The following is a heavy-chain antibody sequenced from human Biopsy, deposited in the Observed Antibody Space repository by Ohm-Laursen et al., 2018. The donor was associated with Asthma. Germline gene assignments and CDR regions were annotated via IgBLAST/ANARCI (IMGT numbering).Heavy chain of an antibody. D-gene: IGHD6-19*01. CDR2: ISYDGSSI. V-gene: IGHV3-30-3*01. J-gene: IGHJ4*02. Sequence: SLRLSCSAGFTFSNYAMSWVRQAPGKGLEWVAVISYDGSSIYYADSVKGRFTISRDNSKNTLSLQMNSLTAEDTAVYYCAREGVAGTHIEDWGQGTLVTVSS. CDR3: AREGVAGTHIED. CDR1: GFTFSNYA.